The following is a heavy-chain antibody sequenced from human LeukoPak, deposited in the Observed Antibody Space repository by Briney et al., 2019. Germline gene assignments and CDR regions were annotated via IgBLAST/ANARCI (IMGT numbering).Heavy chain of an antibody. CDR1: GGSIRSSYYY. CDR2: IYDSGST. Sequence: SETLSLTCTVSGGSIRSSYYYWGWIRQPPGTGLEWIGSIYDSGSTYYNPSLKSRVTISVDTSKNQFSLKLNSVTAADTAVYYCARKRFDSSGYYCVDYWGQGTLVTVSS. D-gene: IGHD3-22*01. V-gene: IGHV4-39*01. J-gene: IGHJ4*02. CDR3: ARKRFDSSGYYCVDY.